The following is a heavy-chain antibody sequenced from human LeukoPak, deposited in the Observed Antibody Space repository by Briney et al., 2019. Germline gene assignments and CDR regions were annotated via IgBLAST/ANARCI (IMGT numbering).Heavy chain of an antibody. Sequence: PGGSLRLSCAASGFTFSSYSMNWVRQAPGKGLEWVANIKEDGSEKYYVDSVKGRFTISRDNAKNSLYLQMNSLRAEDTAVYYCARPDYDPYFDYWGQGNLVTVSS. V-gene: IGHV3-7*01. J-gene: IGHJ4*02. CDR1: GFTFSSYS. CDR3: ARPDYDPYFDY. D-gene: IGHD3-3*01. CDR2: IKEDGSEK.